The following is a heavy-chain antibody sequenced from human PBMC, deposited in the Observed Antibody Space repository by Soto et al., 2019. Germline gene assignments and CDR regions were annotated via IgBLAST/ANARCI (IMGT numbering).Heavy chain of an antibody. D-gene: IGHD3-10*01. CDR1: GFTFSSYG. Sequence: QVQLVESGGGVVQPGRSLRLSCAASGFTFSSYGMHWVRQAPGKGLEWVAVISYDGSNKYYADSVKGRFTISRDNSKNTLYLQMNSLRAEDTAVYYCAKDRGKWLDELDYWGQGTLVTVSS. J-gene: IGHJ4*02. V-gene: IGHV3-30*18. CDR3: AKDRGKWLDELDY. CDR2: ISYDGSNK.